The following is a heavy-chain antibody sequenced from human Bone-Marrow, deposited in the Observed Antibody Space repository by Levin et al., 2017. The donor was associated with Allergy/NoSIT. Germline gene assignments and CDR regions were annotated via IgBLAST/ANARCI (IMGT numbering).Heavy chain of an antibody. CDR2: IKSKTDGGAT. Sequence: GGSLRLSCAASGFTFSNAWMTWVRQAPGKGLEWVGRIKSKTDGGATDYAAPVKGGITISRDDSKNTLYLQMNSLKTEDTAVYYCTTLYDYVWGSYRSPSKYYFDYWGQGTLVTVSS. CDR3: TTLYDYVWGSYRSPSKYYFDY. CDR1: GFTFSNAW. J-gene: IGHJ4*02. V-gene: IGHV3-15*01. D-gene: IGHD3-16*02.